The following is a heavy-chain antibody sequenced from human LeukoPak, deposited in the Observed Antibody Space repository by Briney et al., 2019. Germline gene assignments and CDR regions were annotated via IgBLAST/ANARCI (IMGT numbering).Heavy chain of an antibody. CDR2: MSYDGSQK. J-gene: IGHJ6*03. CDR1: GFNFDSSG. V-gene: IGHV3-30*12. Sequence: HSGGSLRLSCAVSGFNFDSSGIHWVRQAPGKGLEWVSFMSYDGSQKYYATSVKGRFTVSRDNSKNTLYLQMNSLRAEDTAVYYCARVIQGAKNFYDFNYYYYYYMDVWGKGTTVTVSS. D-gene: IGHD3-3*01. CDR3: ARVIQGAKNFYDFNYYYYYYMDV.